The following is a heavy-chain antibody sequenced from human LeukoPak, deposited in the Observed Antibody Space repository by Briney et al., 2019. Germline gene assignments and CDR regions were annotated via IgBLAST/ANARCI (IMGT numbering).Heavy chain of an antibody. V-gene: IGHV5-51*04. Sequence: GESLKISCTASGYDFANSWIGWVRQMPGKGLEWMGIIYPRDSDTIYSPAFQGQVTISADKPIRTAYLQWSSLTASDTAMYYCARGERAMATRKAGFDYWGQGTLVTVSS. CDR1: GYDFANSW. CDR3: ARGERAMATRKAGFDY. D-gene: IGHD5-24*01. CDR2: IYPRDSDT. J-gene: IGHJ4*02.